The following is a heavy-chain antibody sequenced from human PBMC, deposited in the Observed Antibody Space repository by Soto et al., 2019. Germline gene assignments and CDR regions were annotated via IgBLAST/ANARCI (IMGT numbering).Heavy chain of an antibody. V-gene: IGHV4-39*01. CDR1: GYSVSSSDYY. CDR3: APLSVSLSGPYGIHV. CDR2: MLYSGLT. Sequence: SETLSLTCSVSGYSVSSSDYYWAWIRQPPGKGLEWIGSMLYSGLTYYSPSLKSRVTLSVDTSKNQFSVRLNSVTASDTAVYYCAPLSVSLSGPYGIHVWGQGTTVTVSS. D-gene: IGHD2-15*01. J-gene: IGHJ6*02.